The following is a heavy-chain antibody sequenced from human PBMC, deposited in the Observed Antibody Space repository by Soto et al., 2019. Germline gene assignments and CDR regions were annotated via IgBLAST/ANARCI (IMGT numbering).Heavy chain of an antibody. CDR2: FNAGNGNT. CDR1: GYTFTSYA. V-gene: IGHV1-3*01. D-gene: IGHD2-15*01. J-gene: IGHJ4*02. Sequence: QVQLVQSGAEAKKPGDSVKVSCKASGYTFTSYAMHWVRQAPGQRLEWMGWFNAGNGNTKYSQKFQGRVTITRDTSASTAYMGLSSLRSEDTAVYYCARGPGGPDGPGDYWGQGTLVTVSS. CDR3: ARGPGGPDGPGDY.